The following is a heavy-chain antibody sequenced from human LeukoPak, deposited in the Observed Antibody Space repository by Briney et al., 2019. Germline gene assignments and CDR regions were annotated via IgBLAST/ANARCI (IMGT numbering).Heavy chain of an antibody. CDR2: INPNRGDT. V-gene: IGHV1-2*02. J-gene: IGHJ4*02. CDR3: ATFGNNNY. Sequence: GASVKVSCKASGYTFTGYYMHWVRQAPGQGLEWMGWINPNRGDTNYAQRFQGRVTMTRDTSISTAYMELSSLRSDDTAVYYCATFGNNNYRGQGTLVTVSS. D-gene: IGHD1-14*01. CDR1: GYTFTGYY.